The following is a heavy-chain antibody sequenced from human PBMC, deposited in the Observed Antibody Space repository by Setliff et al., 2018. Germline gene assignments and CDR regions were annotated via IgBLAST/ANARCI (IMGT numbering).Heavy chain of an antibody. CDR1: GYTFTYSI. D-gene: IGHD2-15*01. Sequence: GASVKVSCKASGYTFTYSIMNWVRQAPGQGLEWMGWISAYNGNTYHAQKFQDRLSMTTDTSTSTAYMELRSLRADDTAVYYCERLVRHCTRISCQRTSEADLWGQGTQVTVSS. V-gene: IGHV1-18*04. CDR2: ISAYNGNT. J-gene: IGHJ5*02. CDR3: ERLVRHCTRISCQRTSEADL.